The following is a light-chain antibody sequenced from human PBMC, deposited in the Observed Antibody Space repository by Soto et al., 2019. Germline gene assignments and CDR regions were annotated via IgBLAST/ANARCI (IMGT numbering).Light chain of an antibody. Sequence: DIQMTQSPSFLSASVGDRVTISCRASQAINTYLNWYQQKPGKAPKLLIYGTSDLQNGVPSRFSGGGSGTDFTLTISSLQPEDFATYYYQQSYSTHLITFGQGTRLEV. J-gene: IGKJ5*01. CDR2: GTS. V-gene: IGKV1-39*01. CDR1: QAINTY. CDR3: QQSYSTHLIT.